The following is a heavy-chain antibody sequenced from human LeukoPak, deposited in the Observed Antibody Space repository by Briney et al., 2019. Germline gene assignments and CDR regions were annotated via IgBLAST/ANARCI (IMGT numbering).Heavy chain of an antibody. Sequence: PGGSLRLSCAASGFTVSSNYMSWVRQAPGKWLEWIGSIYHSGSTYYNPSLKSRVTISVDTSKNQFSLKLSSVTAADTAVYYCARIGGRECSGGSCYPDYWGQGTLVTVSS. V-gene: IGHV4-38-2*01. CDR1: GFTVSSNY. CDR2: IYHSGST. CDR3: ARIGGRECSGGSCYPDY. J-gene: IGHJ4*02. D-gene: IGHD2-15*01.